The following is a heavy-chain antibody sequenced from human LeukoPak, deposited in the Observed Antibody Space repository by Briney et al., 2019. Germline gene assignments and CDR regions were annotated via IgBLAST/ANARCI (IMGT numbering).Heavy chain of an antibody. D-gene: IGHD1-26*01. CDR2: TYYSGAT. J-gene: IGHJ4*02. V-gene: IGHV4-39*01. Sequence: SDTLSLTCIVSGGSISSSTYYWGWIRQPPGKGLEWIGSTYYSGATYYNPSLKSRVTISIDTSKNQFSLRLSSVTAADTAVYYCASPGSGSYYYFDYWGQGTLVTVSS. CDR1: GGSISSSTYY. CDR3: ASPGSGSYYYFDY.